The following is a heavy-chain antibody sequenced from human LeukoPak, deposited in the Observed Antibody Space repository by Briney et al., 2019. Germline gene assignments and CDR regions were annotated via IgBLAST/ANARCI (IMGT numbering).Heavy chain of an antibody. V-gene: IGHV4-59*11. CDR2: IHYSGST. Sequence: PSETLSLTCSVSGASISSHYWSWIRQPPGKGLEWIGYIHYSGSTNCNPSLKSRVTISLDTSKNQFSLKLTSVTAADTAVYYCSRAGTGFNIPGVYWGQGTLVIVSS. D-gene: IGHD1-14*01. CDR3: SRAGTGFNIPGVY. CDR1: GASISSHY. J-gene: IGHJ4*02.